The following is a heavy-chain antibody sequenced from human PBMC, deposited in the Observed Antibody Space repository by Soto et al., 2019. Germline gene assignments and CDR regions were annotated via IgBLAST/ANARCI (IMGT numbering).Heavy chain of an antibody. Sequence: QVQLVQSGAEVKKPGSSVKVSCKASGGTFSSYTISWVRQAPGQGLEWMGRIIPILGIANYAQKFQGRVTITADNSTSTAYVELSSLRSEDTAVYYCASSGGSYPRYCNLWGPGTLVTVSS. V-gene: IGHV1-69*02. CDR2: IIPILGIA. J-gene: IGHJ2*01. CDR3: ASSGGSYPRYCNL. D-gene: IGHD1-26*01. CDR1: GGTFSSYT.